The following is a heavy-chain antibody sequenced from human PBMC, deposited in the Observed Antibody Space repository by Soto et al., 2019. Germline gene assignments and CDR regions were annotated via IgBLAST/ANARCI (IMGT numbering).Heavy chain of an antibody. CDR2: FDPEDGET. D-gene: IGHD3-22*01. Sequence: ASVKVSCKVSGYTLTELSIHWVRQAPGKGLEWMGGFDPEDGETIYAQKFQGRVTMTEDTSTDTAYMELSSLRSEDTAVYYCATTHFCDSSGYLLYVQHWGQATLETV. J-gene: IGHJ1*01. CDR1: GYTLTELS. V-gene: IGHV1-24*01. CDR3: ATTHFCDSSGYLLYVQH.